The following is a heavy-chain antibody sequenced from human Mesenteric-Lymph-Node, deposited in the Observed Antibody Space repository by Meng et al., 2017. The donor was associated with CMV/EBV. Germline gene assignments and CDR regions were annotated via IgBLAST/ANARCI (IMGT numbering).Heavy chain of an antibody. V-gene: IGHV4-31*02. J-gene: IGHJ5*02. CDR2: IFYTGST. Sequence: INRGGYYWTWIRQHPGKGLEWIGYIFYTGSTYYNPSLKSRLSISVDMSKNQFFLKLNSVTAADTAVYYCAREDYEGAGNYYKFWFDPWGQGTLVTVSS. CDR1: INRGGYY. CDR3: AREDYEGAGNYYKFWFDP. D-gene: IGHD3-10*01.